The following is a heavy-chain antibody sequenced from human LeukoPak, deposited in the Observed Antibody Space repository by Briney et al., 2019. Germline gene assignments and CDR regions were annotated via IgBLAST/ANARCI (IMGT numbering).Heavy chain of an antibody. CDR2: INHSGST. D-gene: IGHD5-24*01. V-gene: IGHV4-34*01. Sequence: SETLSLTCAVYGGSFSGYYWSWIRQPPGKGLEWIGEINHSGSTNYNPSLKSRVTISVDTSKNQFSLKLSSVTAADTAAYYCAREGRWLQPYYFDYWGQGTLVTVSS. J-gene: IGHJ4*02. CDR3: AREGRWLQPYYFDY. CDR1: GGSFSGYY.